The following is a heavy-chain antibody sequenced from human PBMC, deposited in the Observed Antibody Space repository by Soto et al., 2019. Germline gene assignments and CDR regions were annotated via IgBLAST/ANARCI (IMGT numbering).Heavy chain of an antibody. Sequence: EVVLLESGGGLEQPGGSLRLSCAASGFIFENFGMSWVRQAPGKGLEWISSISGSGFKKYYADSVKGRFTISRDNSKSTVYLELNNLSAEDTAVYHCAKNQGVELVPLAIVDWFDPWGQGSVVTVSS. CDR1: GFIFENFG. CDR3: AKNQGVELVPLAIVDWFDP. CDR2: ISGSGFKK. D-gene: IGHD2-21*01. J-gene: IGHJ5*02. V-gene: IGHV3-23*01.